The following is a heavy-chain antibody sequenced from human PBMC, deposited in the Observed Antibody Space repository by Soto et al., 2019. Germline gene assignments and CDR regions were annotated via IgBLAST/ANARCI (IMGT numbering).Heavy chain of an antibody. D-gene: IGHD4-17*01. CDR2: IYNSENT. CDR3: ATHPPYGPLNH. CDR1: GGSISSSRHH. V-gene: IGHV4-39*01. J-gene: IGHJ5*02. Sequence: SENLSLTCTVSGGSISSSRHHWGWIRQHPGKGQEWIGNIYNSENTYYNPSLKSRVTISVDTSKNQFSLRLTSVTAADPAVYYCATHPPYGPLNHWGQGTLVTVSS.